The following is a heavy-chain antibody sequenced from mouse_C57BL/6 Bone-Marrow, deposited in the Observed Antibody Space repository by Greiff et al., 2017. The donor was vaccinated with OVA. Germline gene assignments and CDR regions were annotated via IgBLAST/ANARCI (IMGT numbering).Heavy chain of an antibody. J-gene: IGHJ2*01. CDR3: ARCRELRRGNYFAD. Sequence: QVQLKQSGAELARPGASVKLSCKASGYTFTSYGISWVKQRTGQGLEWIGEIYPRSGNTYYNEKFTGKATLTADKSTSTAYMELRSVSSEDAAVYVCARCRELRRGNYFADWGQGTPLTVSS. CDR1: GYTFTSYG. V-gene: IGHV1-81*01. CDR2: IYPRSGNT. D-gene: IGHD2-4*01.